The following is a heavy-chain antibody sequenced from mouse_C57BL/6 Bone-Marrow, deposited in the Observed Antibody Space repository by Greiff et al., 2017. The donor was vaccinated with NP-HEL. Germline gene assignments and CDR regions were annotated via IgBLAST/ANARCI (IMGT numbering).Heavy chain of an antibody. Sequence: DVHLVESGGDLVKPGGSLKLSCAASGFTFSSYGMSWVRQTPDKRLEWVATISSGGSYTYYPDSVKGRFTISRDNAKNTLYLQMSSLKSEDTAMYYCARHGDGYFFYAMDYWGQGTSVTVSS. CDR2: ISSGGSYT. CDR1: GFTFSSYG. V-gene: IGHV5-6*01. J-gene: IGHJ4*01. CDR3: ARHGDGYFFYAMDY. D-gene: IGHD2-3*01.